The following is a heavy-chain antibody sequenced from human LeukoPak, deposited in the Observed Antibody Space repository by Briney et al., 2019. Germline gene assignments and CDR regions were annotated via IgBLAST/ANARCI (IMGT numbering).Heavy chain of an antibody. Sequence: PGRSLRLSCAASGFTFDDYAMPWVRQAPGEGLEWVSGISWNSGSIGYADSVKGRFTISRDNAKNSLYLQMNSLRAEDTALYYCAKDRLRYFDWLLSGLFDYWGQGTLVTVSS. J-gene: IGHJ4*02. D-gene: IGHD3-9*01. CDR2: ISWNSGSI. CDR1: GFTFDDYA. CDR3: AKDRLRYFDWLLSGLFDY. V-gene: IGHV3-9*01.